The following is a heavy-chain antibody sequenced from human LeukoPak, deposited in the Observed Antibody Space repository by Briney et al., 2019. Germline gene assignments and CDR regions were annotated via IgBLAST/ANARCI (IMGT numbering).Heavy chain of an antibody. Sequence: GGSLRLSCAASGFTFSSYSMNWVRQAPGKGLEWVSSISSSSSYIYYADSVKGRFTISRGNAKNSLYLQMNSLRAEDTAVYYCARDLGVKDYYDSSGYYPEAFQHWGQGTLVTVSS. CDR3: ARDLGVKDYYDSSGYYPEAFQH. CDR1: GFTFSSYS. CDR2: ISSSSSYI. D-gene: IGHD3-22*01. V-gene: IGHV3-21*01. J-gene: IGHJ1*01.